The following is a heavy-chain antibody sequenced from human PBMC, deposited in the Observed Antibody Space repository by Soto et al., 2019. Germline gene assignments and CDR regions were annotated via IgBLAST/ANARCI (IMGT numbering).Heavy chain of an antibody. CDR2: IKQDGNEK. Sequence: EVQLVESGGGLVQPGGSLRLSCAASGFTFSSYWMSWVRQAPGKGLEWVANIKQDGNEKFYVDSVKGRFTISRDNAKNSLFLQMNSLTAEDTAVYYCARVNSLAGEYWGQGTLVAVSS. J-gene: IGHJ4*02. CDR1: GFTFSSYW. D-gene: IGHD2-15*01. V-gene: IGHV3-7*05. CDR3: ARVNSLAGEY.